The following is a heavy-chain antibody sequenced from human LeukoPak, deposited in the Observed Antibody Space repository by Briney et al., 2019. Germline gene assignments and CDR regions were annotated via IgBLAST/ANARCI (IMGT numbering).Heavy chain of an antibody. V-gene: IGHV3-33*06. D-gene: IGHD3-10*01. Sequence: GRSLRLSCAASGFIFRSFGMHWVRQTPGKGLEWVAVIWFDGSEKYYADSVKGRFSISRDNSNSTLFLQMTSLRAEDTAIYYCAKDRGEYYFDSWGQGTLVTVSS. CDR1: GFIFRSFG. J-gene: IGHJ4*02. CDR3: AKDRGEYYFDS. CDR2: IWFDGSEK.